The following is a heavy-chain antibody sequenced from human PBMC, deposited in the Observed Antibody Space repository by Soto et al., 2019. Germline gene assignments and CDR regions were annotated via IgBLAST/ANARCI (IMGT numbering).Heavy chain of an antibody. CDR2: IYYSGST. D-gene: IGHD3-10*01. Sequence: LTCTVSGGSISSGDYYWSWIRQPPGKGLEWIGYIYYSGSTYYNPSLKSRVTISVDTSKNQFSLKLSSVTAADTAVYYCARGSPPGVRGPTRGGMDVWGQGTTVTVSS. CDR3: ARGSPPGVRGPTRGGMDV. CDR1: GGSISSGDYY. J-gene: IGHJ6*02. V-gene: IGHV4-30-4*01.